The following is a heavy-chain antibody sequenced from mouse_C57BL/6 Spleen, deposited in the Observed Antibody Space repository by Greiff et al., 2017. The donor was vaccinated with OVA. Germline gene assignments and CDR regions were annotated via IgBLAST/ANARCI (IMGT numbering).Heavy chain of an antibody. CDR3: ARGDGYLYAMDY. V-gene: IGHV1-82*01. CDR1: GYAFSSSW. Sequence: VQLQQSGPELVKPGASVKISCKASGYAFSSSWMNWVKQRPGKGLEWIGRIYPGDGDTNYNGKFKGKATLTADKSSSTAYMQLSSLTSEDSAVYFCARGDGYLYAMDYWGQGTSVTVSS. CDR2: IYPGDGDT. J-gene: IGHJ4*01. D-gene: IGHD2-3*01.